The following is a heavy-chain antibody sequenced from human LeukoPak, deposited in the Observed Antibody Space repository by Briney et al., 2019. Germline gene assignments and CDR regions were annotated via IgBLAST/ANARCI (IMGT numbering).Heavy chain of an antibody. Sequence: GGSLRLPCAASGFTFSSYWMHWVRQAPGKGLEWVSYISSSSSTIYYADSVKGRFTISRDNAKNSLYLQMNSLRAEDTAVYYCATGSYSSGWSRDYWGQGTLVTVSS. CDR2: ISSSSSTI. CDR1: GFTFSSYW. CDR3: ATGSYSSGWSRDY. J-gene: IGHJ4*02. V-gene: IGHV3-48*01. D-gene: IGHD6-19*01.